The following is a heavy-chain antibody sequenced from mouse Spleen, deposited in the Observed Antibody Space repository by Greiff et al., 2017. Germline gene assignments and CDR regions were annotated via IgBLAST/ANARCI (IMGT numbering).Heavy chain of an antibody. D-gene: IGHD2-4*01. J-gene: IGHJ3*01. CDR1: GYSITSGYY. CDR3: AREEDDYDDGGFAY. Sequence: ESGPGLVKPSQSLSLTCSVTGYSITSGYYWKWIRQFPGNKLEWMGYISYDGSNNYNPSLKNRISITRDTSKNQFFLKLNSVTTEDTATYYCAREEDDYDDGGFAYGGQGTLVTVSA. V-gene: IGHV3-6*01. CDR2: ISYDGSN.